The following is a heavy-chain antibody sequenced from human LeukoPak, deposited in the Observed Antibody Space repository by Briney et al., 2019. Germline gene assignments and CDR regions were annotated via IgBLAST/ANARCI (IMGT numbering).Heavy chain of an antibody. V-gene: IGHV1-2*02. CDR3: ARGSGFQYRGTTTNCYMDV. CDR2: INPNSGGT. D-gene: IGHD1-26*01. Sequence: ASVKVSCKASGYTFTAYYIHWVRQAPGQGLEWMGWINPNSGGTKYAQKFQGRAPMTGDASIRTAYMELSSLTSDDTAVYYCARGSGFQYRGTTTNCYMDVWGKGTTVTVSS. J-gene: IGHJ6*03. CDR1: GYTFTAYY.